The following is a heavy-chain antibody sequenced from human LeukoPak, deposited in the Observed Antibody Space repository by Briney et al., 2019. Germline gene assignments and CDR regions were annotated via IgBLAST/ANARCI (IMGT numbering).Heavy chain of an antibody. CDR1: GFAFDDYA. CDR2: INGDGSST. D-gene: IGHD3-22*01. J-gene: IGHJ6*02. V-gene: IGHV3-74*01. CDR3: ARPIYDTRNAMDV. Sequence: GRSLRLSCTTSGFAFDDYAMHWVRHAPGKGLVWVSRINGDGSSTNYADSVKGRFTISRDNADNTLYLQMNSLTAEDTAVYYCARPIYDTRNAMDVWGQGTTVTVSS.